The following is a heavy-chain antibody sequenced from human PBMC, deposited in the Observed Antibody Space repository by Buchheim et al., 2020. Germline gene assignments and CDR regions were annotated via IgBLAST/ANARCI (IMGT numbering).Heavy chain of an antibody. CDR3: TRSANFFRGMDV. CDR2: INPDGSDT. Sequence: EERLVESGGGLGQPGGSLRLSCAASGFTFSSDWMHWVRQAPGKGLVWVSRINPDGSDTIYADSVKGRFTISRDNGRKTLYLQMNSLRGEDTAIYYCTRSANFFRGMDVWGQGTT. V-gene: IGHV3-74*01. D-gene: IGHD2-15*01. J-gene: IGHJ6*02. CDR1: GFTFSSDW.